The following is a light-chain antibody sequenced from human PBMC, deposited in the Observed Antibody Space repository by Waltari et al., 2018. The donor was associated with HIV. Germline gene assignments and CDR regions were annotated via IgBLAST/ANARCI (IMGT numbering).Light chain of an antibody. CDR3: QLWDSNTAV. V-gene: IGLV3-9*01. CDR2: RDD. CDR1: NIGAKS. Sequence: SYEVTQPLSVSVALGQTAKITCGGNNIGAKSVHWYQQKPGQIPLLVIYRDDSRPSGIPERFSGFSSGNTATRTISRAEVADEADYYCQLWDSNTAVFGGGTRLTVL. J-gene: IGLJ2*01.